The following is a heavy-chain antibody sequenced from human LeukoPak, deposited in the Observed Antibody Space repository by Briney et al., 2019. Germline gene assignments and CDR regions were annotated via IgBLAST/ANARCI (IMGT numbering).Heavy chain of an antibody. D-gene: IGHD2-2*01. CDR1: GFTFSSYE. CDR2: ISGSASAI. V-gene: IGHV3-48*03. Sequence: GGSLRLSCAASGFTFSSYEMNWVRQAPGKGLEWVSYISGSASAIYYADSVKGRFTISRDNAKNSLYLQMNSLSAEDTAVYYCARDGGPGLGYCSSTSCYAFDYWGQGTLVTVSS. CDR3: ARDGGPGLGYCSSTSCYAFDY. J-gene: IGHJ4*02.